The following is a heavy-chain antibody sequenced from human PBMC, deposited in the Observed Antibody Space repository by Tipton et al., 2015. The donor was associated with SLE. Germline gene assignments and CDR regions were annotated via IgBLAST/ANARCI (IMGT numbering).Heavy chain of an antibody. CDR1: GGSISSHF. Sequence: TLSLTCTVSGGSISSHFWSWIRQPPGKGLEWIGYIYYSGSTNYNPSLKSRVTTSVDTSKNQFSLKLSSVTAADTAVYYCARRRFQSASDYWGQGTLVSVSS. CDR2: IYYSGST. J-gene: IGHJ4*02. CDR3: ARRRFQSASDY. V-gene: IGHV4-59*08. D-gene: IGHD2-21*01.